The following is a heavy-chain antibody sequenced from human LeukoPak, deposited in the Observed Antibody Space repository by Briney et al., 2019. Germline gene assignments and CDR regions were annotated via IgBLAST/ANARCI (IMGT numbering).Heavy chain of an antibody. CDR3: AIHGGGTIRIEAFDV. Sequence: GGSLRLSCAASGFTFSSYAMHWVRQAPGKGLEWVALIPYDGSNKYYADSVKGRFAVSRDNSKNTLYLQMNSLRDEDTALYYCAIHGGGTIRIEAFDVWGQGTMVTISS. CDR2: IPYDGSNK. D-gene: IGHD3-3*01. CDR1: GFTFSSYA. V-gene: IGHV3-30*09. J-gene: IGHJ3*01.